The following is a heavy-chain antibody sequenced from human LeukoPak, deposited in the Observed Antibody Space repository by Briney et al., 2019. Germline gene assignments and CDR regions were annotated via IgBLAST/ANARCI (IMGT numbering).Heavy chain of an antibody. Sequence: PGGSLRLSCAASGFTFSSYGMHWVRQAPGKGLEWVAVIWYDGSNKYYADSVKGRFTISRDNLKSTMLLQTNNLRAEDAAVYYCAKHRPDPLSRGVDGMDVWGQGTTITVSS. CDR1: GFTFSSYG. V-gene: IGHV3-33*06. CDR3: AKHRPDPLSRGVDGMDV. D-gene: IGHD3-10*01. J-gene: IGHJ6*02. CDR2: IWYDGSNK.